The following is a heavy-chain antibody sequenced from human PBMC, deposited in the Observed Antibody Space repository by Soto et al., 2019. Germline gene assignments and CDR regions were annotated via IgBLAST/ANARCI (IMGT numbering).Heavy chain of an antibody. V-gene: IGHV4-34*01. J-gene: IGHJ3*02. CDR1: GGSFNSYY. CDR2: VTPSGRS. Sequence: QVQLQQWGAGLLKPSDTLSLTCAVYGGSFNSYYWNWVRQPPGKGLEWLGEVTPSGRSNYNPSLKSRVIISKDTSKNQFSVEVRSVTAADTAVYYCTTSGRSWPDSFDIWGQGAMVTVSS. D-gene: IGHD6-13*01. CDR3: TTSGRSWPDSFDI.